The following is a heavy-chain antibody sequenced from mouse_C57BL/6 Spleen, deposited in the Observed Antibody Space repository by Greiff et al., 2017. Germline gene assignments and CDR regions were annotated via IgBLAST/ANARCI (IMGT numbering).Heavy chain of an antibody. V-gene: IGHV1-82*01. CDR3: ANYYDGAWFAY. D-gene: IGHD1-1*01. CDR1: GYAFSSSW. CDR2: IYPGDGDT. Sequence: VQLQQSGPELVKPGASVKISCKASGYAFSSSWMNWVKQRPGKGLEWIGRIYPGDGDTNYNGKFKGKDTLTADKSSSTAYMQLSSLTSEDSAVYFCANYYDGAWFAYWGQGTLVTVSA. J-gene: IGHJ3*01.